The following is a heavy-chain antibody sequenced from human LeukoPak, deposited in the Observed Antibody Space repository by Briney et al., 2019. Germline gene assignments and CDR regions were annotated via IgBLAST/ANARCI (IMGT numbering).Heavy chain of an antibody. CDR2: IKQDGSEK. V-gene: IGHV3-7*01. J-gene: IGHJ4*02. D-gene: IGHD2-2*01. CDR3: VRAIVVVPAAIGYFDY. CDR1: GFTFSSYW. Sequence: GGSLRLSCAASGFTFSSYWMSWVRQAPGKGLEWVANIKQDGSEKYYVDSVKGRFTISRDNAKNSLYLQMSSLRAEDTAVYYCVRAIVVVPAAIGYFDYWGQGTLVTVSS.